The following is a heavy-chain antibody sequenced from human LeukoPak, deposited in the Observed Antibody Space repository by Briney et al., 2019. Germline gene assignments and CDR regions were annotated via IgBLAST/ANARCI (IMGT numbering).Heavy chain of an antibody. Sequence: ASVKVSCKASGYTFTSYAMNWVRQAPGQGLEWMGWINTNTGNPTYAQGFTGRFVFSLDTSVSTAYLQISSLKAEDTAVYYCERLPLGVRRTLPGGADYWGQGILVTVSS. V-gene: IGHV7-4-1*02. CDR2: INTNTGNP. CDR3: ERLPLGVRRTLPGGADY. CDR1: GYTFTSYA. D-gene: IGHD2-15*01. J-gene: IGHJ4*02.